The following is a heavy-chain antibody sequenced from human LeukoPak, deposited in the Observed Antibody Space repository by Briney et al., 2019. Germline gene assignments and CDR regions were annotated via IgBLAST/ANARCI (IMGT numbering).Heavy chain of an antibody. J-gene: IGHJ4*02. V-gene: IGHV1-18*01. Sequence: GASVKVSCKASGYTFTSYGISWVRQAPGQGLEWMGWISAYNGNTNYAQKLQGRVTMTTDTSTSTAYMELSSLRSEDTAVYYCARGWADNYYDSSGYISWGQGTLVTVSS. D-gene: IGHD3-22*01. CDR2: ISAYNGNT. CDR1: GYTFTSYG. CDR3: ARGWADNYYDSSGYIS.